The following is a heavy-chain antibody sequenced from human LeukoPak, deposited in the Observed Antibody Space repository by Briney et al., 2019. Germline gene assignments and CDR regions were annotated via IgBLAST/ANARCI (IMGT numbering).Heavy chain of an antibody. CDR1: GFTFSSYA. CDR2: IWYDGSNK. J-gene: IGHJ3*02. V-gene: IGHV3-33*08. D-gene: IGHD3-10*01. CDR3: ARSPTSRGAFDI. Sequence: GGSLRLSCAASGFTFSSYAMSWVRQAPGKGLEWVAVIWYDGSNKYYADSVKGRFTISRDNSKNTLYLQMNSLRAEDTAVYYCARSPTSRGAFDIWGQGTMVTVSS.